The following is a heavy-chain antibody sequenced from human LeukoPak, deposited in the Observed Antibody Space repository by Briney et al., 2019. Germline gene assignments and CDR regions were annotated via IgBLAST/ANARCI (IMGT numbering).Heavy chain of an antibody. V-gene: IGHV3-23*01. J-gene: IGHJ4*02. D-gene: IGHD3-22*01. CDR3: AKDLHAFYDSSGYFDY. CDR2: ISGNGDST. CDR1: GFTFRHYA. Sequence: PGGSLRLSCSASGFTFRHYAMNWVRQAPGKGLEWVSAISGNGDSTYYADSVKGRFTISRDNSKNTLYLQMNSLRAEDTAVYYCAKDLHAFYDSSGYFDYWGQGTLVTVSS.